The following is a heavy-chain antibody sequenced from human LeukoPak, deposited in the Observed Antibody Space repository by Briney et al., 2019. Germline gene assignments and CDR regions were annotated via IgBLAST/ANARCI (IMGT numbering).Heavy chain of an antibody. J-gene: IGHJ3*02. Sequence: PSETLSLTCTVSGCSISSYYWSWIRQPPGKGLEWIGYIYYSGSTNYNPSLKSRVTISVDTSKNQSSLKLSSVTAADTAVYYCARGGGSSWYTAAFDIWGQGTMVTVSS. CDR2: IYYSGST. CDR3: ARGGGSSWYTAAFDI. CDR1: GCSISSYY. D-gene: IGHD6-13*01. V-gene: IGHV4-59*01.